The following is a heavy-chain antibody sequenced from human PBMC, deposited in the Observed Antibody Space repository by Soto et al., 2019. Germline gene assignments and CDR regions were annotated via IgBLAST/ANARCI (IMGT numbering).Heavy chain of an antibody. CDR3: AKSPLRGLDQEGH. J-gene: IGHJ4*02. Sequence: EVQLLESGGDLVQSGGSMRLSCVASGFTFSNHAMSWVRQAPGKGLEWVSTTGTSGRTRYYADSVKGRFTISRDNSRNTLFLQMNSLRVEDTAVYFCAKSPLRGLDQEGHWGQGTQVTVSS. D-gene: IGHD6-19*01. V-gene: IGHV3-23*01. CDR2: TGTSGRTR. CDR1: GFTFSNHA.